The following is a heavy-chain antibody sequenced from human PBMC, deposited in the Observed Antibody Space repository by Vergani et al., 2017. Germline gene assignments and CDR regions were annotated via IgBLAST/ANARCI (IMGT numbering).Heavy chain of an antibody. J-gene: IGHJ5*02. V-gene: IGHV4-39*01. CDR3: TRHWGVVAANNWFDP. D-gene: IGHD2-15*01. CDR2: IYYSGST. CDR1: NDSVSNTFYY. Sequence: QVQLQESCPGLVKASEILSLIFTVSNDSVSNTFYYLGWIRQTPGKGLEWIGSIYYSGSTYYNPSLESRVTMSVDTSKSQFSLKLSSGTAADTAVYYCTRHWGVVAANNWFDPWGQRTLVTVSS.